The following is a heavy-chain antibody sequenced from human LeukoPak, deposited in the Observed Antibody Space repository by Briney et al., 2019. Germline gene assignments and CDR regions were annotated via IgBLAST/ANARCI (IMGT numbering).Heavy chain of an antibody. CDR2: ISYDGSNK. D-gene: IGHD3-22*01. CDR1: GFTFSSYA. V-gene: IGHV3-30*04. J-gene: IGHJ4*02. Sequence: QPGGSLRLSCAASGFTFSSYAMHWVREAPGKGLEWVAVISYDGSNKYYADSVKGRFTISRDNSKNTLYLQMNSLRAEDTAVYYCARVIGMWDYYDRPRDMYYFDYWGQGTRVTVSS. CDR3: ARVIGMWDYYDRPRDMYYFDY.